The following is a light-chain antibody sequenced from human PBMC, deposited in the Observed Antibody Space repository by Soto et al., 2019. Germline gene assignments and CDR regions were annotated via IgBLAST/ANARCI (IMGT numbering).Light chain of an antibody. CDR1: SSNIESNY. Sequence: QLVLTQPPSASGTPGQRVTISCSGSSSNIESNYVYWYQQLPGTAPRLLIYRNNQRPSGVPDRFSGSKSGTSASLAISALRSEDEADYYWTVWDDSLRGRLFGGGTKLTVL. J-gene: IGLJ2*01. V-gene: IGLV1-47*01. CDR3: TVWDDSLRGRL. CDR2: RNN.